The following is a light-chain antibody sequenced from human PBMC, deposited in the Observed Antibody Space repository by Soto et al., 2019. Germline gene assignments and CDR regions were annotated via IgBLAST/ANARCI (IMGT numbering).Light chain of an antibody. CDR2: GAS. Sequence: EIVLTQSPGTLSLSPGERATLSCRASQSVSSSYLAWYQQKPGQAPRLLIYGASSRATGIPDRFSGSRSGTDFTLTISRLEPEDFAVYSCQQYGSSPYTFGRGTKLEIK. J-gene: IGKJ2*01. CDR3: QQYGSSPYT. CDR1: QSVSSSY. V-gene: IGKV3-20*01.